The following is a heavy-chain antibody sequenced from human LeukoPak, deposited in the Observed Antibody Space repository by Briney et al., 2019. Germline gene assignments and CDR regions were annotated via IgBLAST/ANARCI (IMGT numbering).Heavy chain of an antibody. Sequence: ASVKVSCKASGGTFSSYAISWVRQAPGQGLEWMGGIIPIFGTANYAQKFQGRVTFTADESTSTAYMELSSLRSEDTAVYYCARGYSYGSESFDYWGQGTLVTVSS. J-gene: IGHJ4*02. V-gene: IGHV1-69*13. CDR2: IIPIFGTA. CDR3: ARGYSYGSESFDY. D-gene: IGHD5-18*01. CDR1: GGTFSSYA.